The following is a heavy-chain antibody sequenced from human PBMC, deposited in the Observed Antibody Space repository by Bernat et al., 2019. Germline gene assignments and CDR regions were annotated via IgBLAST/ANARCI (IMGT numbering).Heavy chain of an antibody. CDR1: GYTFTSYG. J-gene: IGHJ4*02. V-gene: IGHV1-18*01. CDR3: ARGLSYSSGWYGIPSLYYFDY. CDR2: ISAYNGNT. D-gene: IGHD6-19*01. Sequence: QVRLVQSGAEVKKPGASVKVSCKASGYTFTSYGISWVRQAPGQGLEWMGWISAYNGNTNYAQKLQGRVTMTTDTSTSTAYMELRSLRSDDTGVYYCARGLSYSSGWYGIPSLYYFDYWGQGTLVTVSS.